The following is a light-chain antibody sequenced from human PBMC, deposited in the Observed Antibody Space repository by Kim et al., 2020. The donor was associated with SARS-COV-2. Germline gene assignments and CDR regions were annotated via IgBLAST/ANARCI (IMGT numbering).Light chain of an antibody. CDR3: QKYNSAPWT. Sequence: ASLGDRVTITCRASQDIAYSLAWYQQKPGKVPKVLIYAASTLQSGVPSRFSGSGSGTEFTLTIGSLQTEDVATYYCQKYNSAPWTFGPGTKVDIK. CDR1: QDIAYS. CDR2: AAS. J-gene: IGKJ1*01. V-gene: IGKV1-27*01.